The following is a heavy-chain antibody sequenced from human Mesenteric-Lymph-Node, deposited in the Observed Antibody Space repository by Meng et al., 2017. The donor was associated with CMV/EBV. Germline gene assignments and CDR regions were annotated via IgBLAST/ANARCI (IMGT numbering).Heavy chain of an antibody. Sequence: KTTGGTFNSYTITWVRQARGNGLEEMRRFIPIIDRTNYAHKFQGRVTITADTLTNTVYMELSSLKSDDTAVYFCAITVVRADHIDFRGPGTLVTVSS. CDR3: AITVVRADHIDF. D-gene: IGHD3-10*01. J-gene: IGHJ4*02. V-gene: IGHV1-69*02. CDR1: GGTFNSYT. CDR2: FIPIIDRT.